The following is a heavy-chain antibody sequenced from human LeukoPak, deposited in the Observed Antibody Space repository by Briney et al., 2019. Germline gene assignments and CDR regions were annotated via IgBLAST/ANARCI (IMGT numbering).Heavy chain of an antibody. CDR3: AEDLELSSYYFDY. CDR1: GFTFSSYG. V-gene: IGHV3-30*18. J-gene: IGHJ4*02. CDR2: ISYDGSNK. D-gene: IGHD1-26*01. Sequence: GGSLRLSCAASGFTFSSYGMHWVRQAPGKGLEWVAVISYDGSNKYYADSVKGRFTISRDNSKNTLYLQMHSLRAEDTAVYYCAEDLELSSYYFDYWGQGTLVTVSS.